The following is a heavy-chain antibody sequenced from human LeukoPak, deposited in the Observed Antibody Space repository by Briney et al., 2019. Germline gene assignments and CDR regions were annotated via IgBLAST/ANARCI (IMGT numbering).Heavy chain of an antibody. D-gene: IGHD3-10*01. CDR3: AKDTGFGEFHGTEFDY. J-gene: IGHJ4*02. CDR2: ISGSGGST. V-gene: IGHV3-23*01. Sequence: GGSLRPSCAASGFTFSSYAMSWVRQAPGKGLEWVSAISGSGGSTYYADSVKGRFTISRDNSKNTLYLQMNSLRAEDTAVYYCAKDTGFGEFHGTEFDYWGQGTLVTVSS. CDR1: GFTFSSYA.